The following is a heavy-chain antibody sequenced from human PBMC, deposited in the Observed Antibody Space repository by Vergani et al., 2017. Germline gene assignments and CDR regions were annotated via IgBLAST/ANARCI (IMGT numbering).Heavy chain of an antibody. CDR3: ARDRCSGGSCYFGGVDY. V-gene: IGHV3-43*01. Sequence: EVQLVESGGVVVQPGGSLRLSCAASGFTFDDYTMHWVRQAPGKGLEWVSLISWDGGSTYYADSVKGRFTISRDNAKNSLYLQMNSLRAEDTAVYYCARDRCSGGSCYFGGVDYWGQGTLVTVSS. D-gene: IGHD2-15*01. J-gene: IGHJ4*02. CDR1: GFTFDDYT. CDR2: ISWDGGST.